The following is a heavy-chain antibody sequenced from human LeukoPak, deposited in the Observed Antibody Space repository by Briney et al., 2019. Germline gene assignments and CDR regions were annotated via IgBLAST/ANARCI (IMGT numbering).Heavy chain of an antibody. CDR2: INPNIGGT. J-gene: IGHJ3*02. CDR3: AAGRGYCGGGSCYGDDAFDI. D-gene: IGHD2-15*01. V-gene: IGHV1-2*02. Sequence: ASVKVSCKASGYTFTGYYIHWVRQAPGQGLEWMGWINPNIGGTNYAQKFQGRVTMTRDTSISTAYMELSRLRSDDTAVYYCAAGRGYCGGGSCYGDDAFDIWGQGTVVTVSS. CDR1: GYTFTGYY.